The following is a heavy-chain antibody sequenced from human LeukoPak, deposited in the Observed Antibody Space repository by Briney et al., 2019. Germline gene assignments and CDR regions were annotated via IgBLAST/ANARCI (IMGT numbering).Heavy chain of an antibody. CDR1: GGSMRSYY. V-gene: IGHV4-4*07. Sequence: SETLSLTCTGSGGSMRSYYWSFIRQPARKGLEWIGRIHTSGTTYYNASLKSRVTMSVDMSKNQFSLRLTSVAAADTAVYYCARGDFYDGGGRNWFDPWGQGTLVTVSS. D-gene: IGHD3-16*01. J-gene: IGHJ5*02. CDR2: IHTSGTT. CDR3: ARGDFYDGGGRNWFDP.